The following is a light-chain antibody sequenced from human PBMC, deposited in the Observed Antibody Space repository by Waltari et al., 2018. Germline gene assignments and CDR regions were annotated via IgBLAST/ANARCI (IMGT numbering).Light chain of an antibody. CDR2: GAS. CDR1: QAIRNS. Sequence: DIQMTQSPSSLSASVGDRVTITCRASQAIRNSLSWFQQKSGEAPKSLIYGASNLQSGGPSKFSGSGYGTDFTLTITSLQPEDFATYYCLQYNSYPRTFGQGTKVEIK. V-gene: IGKV1-16*02. J-gene: IGKJ1*01. CDR3: LQYNSYPRT.